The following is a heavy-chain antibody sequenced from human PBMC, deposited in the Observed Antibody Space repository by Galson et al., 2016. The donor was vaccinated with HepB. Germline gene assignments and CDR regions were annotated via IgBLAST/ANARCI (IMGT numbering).Heavy chain of an antibody. D-gene: IGHD3-10*01. Sequence: SLRLSCATSGFTFSSYAMSWVRQAPGKGLEWVSSISNSNGGTHYADSVKGRFTISRDTSKNTLFQQMNGLRAEDTAIYYCAKEVARGMVRGVISGRLYYYGLDVWGQGTTVTVSS. J-gene: IGHJ6*02. V-gene: IGHV3-23*01. CDR2: ISNSNGGT. CDR3: AKEVARGMVRGVISGRLYYYGLDV. CDR1: GFTFSSYA.